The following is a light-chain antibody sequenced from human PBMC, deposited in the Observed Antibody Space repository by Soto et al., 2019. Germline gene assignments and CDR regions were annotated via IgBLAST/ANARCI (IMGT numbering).Light chain of an antibody. J-gene: IGKJ4*01. CDR3: QQYASSPRT. CDR2: DAS. Sequence: EIVLTQSPGTLSLSPGERATLSCRASRSVGNNYLAWYQQKPGQAPSLLIYDASSRATGLPNRFSGSGSGTDFTLTISRLEPEDFAVYYCQQYASSPRTFGGGTKVDIK. V-gene: IGKV3-20*01. CDR1: RSVGNNY.